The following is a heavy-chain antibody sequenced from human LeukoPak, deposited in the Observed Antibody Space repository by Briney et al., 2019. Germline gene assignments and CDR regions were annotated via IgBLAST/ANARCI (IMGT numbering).Heavy chain of an antibody. D-gene: IGHD2-8*01. CDR3: AGDAQLYFDDAFHV. V-gene: IGHV4-39*07. CDR2: MNYRGST. J-gene: IGHJ3*01. Sequence: SETLSFTCSVSGGSISSGGYFWVWIRQPPGKGLEWIGSMNYRGSTYYNPSLKSRVTISVDTSKNQFSLKLSSVTAADTAVYYCAGDAQLYFDDAFHVWGHGTMVSVYS. CDR1: GGSISSGGYF.